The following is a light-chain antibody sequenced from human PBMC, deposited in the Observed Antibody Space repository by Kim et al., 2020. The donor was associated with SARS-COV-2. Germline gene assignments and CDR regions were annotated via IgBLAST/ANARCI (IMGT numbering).Light chain of an antibody. CDR1: VLAKKY. CDR3: YSAADNILV. J-gene: IGLJ2*01. CDR2: KDS. V-gene: IGLV3-27*01. Sequence: SSELTQPSSVSVSPGQTARITCSGDVLAKKYARWFQQKPGQAPVLVIYKDSERPSGIPERFSGSSSGTTVTLTISGAQVEDEADYYCYSAADNILVFGGG.